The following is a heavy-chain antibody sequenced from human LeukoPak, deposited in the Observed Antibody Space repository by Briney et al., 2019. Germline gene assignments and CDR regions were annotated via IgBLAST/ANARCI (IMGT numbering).Heavy chain of an antibody. D-gene: IGHD2-8*01. CDR2: IKQDGSEK. V-gene: IGHV3-7*01. Sequence: PGGTLRLSCAASGFTFSSYWMSWVRRAPGKGLEWMANIKQDGSEKYYVDSVKGRFTISRDNAKKSLYLQINSLRPEDTAVYYSASYILYFTKGVCSNWFASCSQGTLVTVSS. CDR3: ASYILYFTKGVCSNWFAS. J-gene: IGHJ5*01. CDR1: GFTFSSYW.